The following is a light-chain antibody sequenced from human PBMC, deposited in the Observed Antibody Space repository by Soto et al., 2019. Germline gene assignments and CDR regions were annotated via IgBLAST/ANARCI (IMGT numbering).Light chain of an antibody. Sequence: EIVLTQSPGTLCLSPGARATLSCRASHTISSSYLAWYQQKPGQAPRLLIYGISSTPSGIPDRFRGSGSGTDFTLTITRPEPEDSAVYYCQQYDTLPRTFGQGTKVEIK. J-gene: IGKJ1*01. V-gene: IGKV3-20*01. CDR1: HTISSSY. CDR3: QQYDTLPRT. CDR2: GIS.